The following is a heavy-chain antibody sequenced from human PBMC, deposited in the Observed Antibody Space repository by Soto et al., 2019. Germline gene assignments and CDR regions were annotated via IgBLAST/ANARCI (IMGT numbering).Heavy chain of an antibody. CDR1: GFTFSIYA. CDR2: ISGSGGST. CDR3: AKATRGGAATLIRDY. D-gene: IGHD6-13*01. Sequence: LRLSCAAAGFTFSIYAMSWVRQAPGKGLEWVSAISGSGGSTYYADSVKGRFTISRDNSKNTLYLQMNSLRADDTAVYYCAKATRGGAATLIRDYWGQGTLVTVSS. V-gene: IGHV3-23*01. J-gene: IGHJ4*02.